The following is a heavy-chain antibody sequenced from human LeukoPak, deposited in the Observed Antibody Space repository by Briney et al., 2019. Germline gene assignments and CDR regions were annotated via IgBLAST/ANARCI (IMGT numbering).Heavy chain of an antibody. CDR3: AKRGTVHVVDTAMAGGLSFDY. Sequence: PGGSLRLSCAASGFTFSSYGMHWVRQAPGKGLEWVAFIWYDGSNKYYADSVKGRFTISRDNSKNTLYLQMNSLRAEDTAVYYCAKRGTVHVVDTAMAGGLSFDYWGQGTPVTVSS. CDR1: GFTFSSYG. CDR2: IWYDGSNK. V-gene: IGHV3-30*02. D-gene: IGHD5-18*01. J-gene: IGHJ4*02.